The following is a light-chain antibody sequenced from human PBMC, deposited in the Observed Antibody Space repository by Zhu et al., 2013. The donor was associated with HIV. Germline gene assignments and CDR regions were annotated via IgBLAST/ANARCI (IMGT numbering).Light chain of an antibody. J-gene: IGKJ3*01. CDR1: QPISGN. V-gene: IGKV3-15*01. CDR2: AAS. CDR3: QQYNNWLPIT. Sequence: EIVMTQSPATLSVSPGERVTLSCRASQPISGNLAWYQQKSGQSPRLLIYAASTRATGVPARFSGSGSETEFTLTISRLQSEDFAIYFCQQYNNWLPITFGPGTKVEIK.